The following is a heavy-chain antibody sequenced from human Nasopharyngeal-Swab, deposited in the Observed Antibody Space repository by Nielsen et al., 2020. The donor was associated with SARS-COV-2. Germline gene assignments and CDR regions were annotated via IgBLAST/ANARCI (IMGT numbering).Heavy chain of an antibody. CDR3: ARLTYSYESYYYYYGMDV. CDR1: GYSISSGYY. Sequence: SETLSLTCTVSGYSISSGYYWGWIRQPPGKGLEWIGSIYHSGSTYYNPSLKSRVTISVDTSKNQFSLKLSSVTAADTAVYYCARLTYSYESYYYYYGMDVWGQGTTVTVSS. D-gene: IGHD5-18*01. V-gene: IGHV4-38-2*02. J-gene: IGHJ6*02. CDR2: IYHSGST.